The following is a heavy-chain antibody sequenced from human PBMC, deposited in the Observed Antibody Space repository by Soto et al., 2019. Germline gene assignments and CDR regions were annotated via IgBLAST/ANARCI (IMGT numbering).Heavy chain of an antibody. CDR2: INHSGST. V-gene: IGHV4-34*01. D-gene: IGHD3-22*01. CDR3: ARSPIVVGIRVQSWFDP. J-gene: IGHJ5*02. Sequence: QVQLQQWGAGLLKPSETLSLTCAVYGGSFSGYYWSWIRQPPGKGLEWIGEINHSGSTNYNPSLKTRVTRSVDTSKNQFALKLSSVTAADTAVYYCARSPIVVGIRVQSWFDPWGQGTLVTVSS. CDR1: GGSFSGYY.